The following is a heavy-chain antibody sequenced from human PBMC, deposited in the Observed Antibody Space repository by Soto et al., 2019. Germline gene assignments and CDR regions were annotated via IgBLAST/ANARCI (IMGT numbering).Heavy chain of an antibody. Sequence: PGGSLRLSCAASGFTFGTYAMNWVRQAPGKWLDWVSGISGSGGSTYYADSVKGRFTISRDNSKNTLYLQMNSLRAEDTAVYYCAKDRSVDTRDWFDPWGQGXLVTVYS. CDR2: ISGSGGST. V-gene: IGHV3-23*01. D-gene: IGHD5-18*01. CDR1: GFTFGTYA. J-gene: IGHJ5*02. CDR3: AKDRSVDTRDWFDP.